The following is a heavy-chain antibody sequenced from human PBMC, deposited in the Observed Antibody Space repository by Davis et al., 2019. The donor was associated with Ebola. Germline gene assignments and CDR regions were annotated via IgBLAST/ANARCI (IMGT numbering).Heavy chain of an antibody. CDR1: GGSISSYY. J-gene: IGHJ4*02. V-gene: IGHV4-59*08. CDR3: ARQESQLHRYYFDS. Sequence: ETLSLTCTVSGGSISSYYWSWIRQPPGKGLEWIGYIYYTGTSNFNPFLKSRVSLSVHTSENKFSLKLSSVTAADTAVYYCARQESQLHRYYFDSWGQGTLVTVSS. CDR2: IYYTGTS. D-gene: IGHD4-23*01.